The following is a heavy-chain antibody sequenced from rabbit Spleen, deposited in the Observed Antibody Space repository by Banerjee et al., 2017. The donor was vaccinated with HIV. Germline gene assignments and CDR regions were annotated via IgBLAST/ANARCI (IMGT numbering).Heavy chain of an antibody. CDR2: IDVGGSGTT. D-gene: IGHD4-1*01. CDR3: VKDGRSLSSGWGGDL. V-gene: IGHV1S40*01. J-gene: IGHJ4*01. CDR1: GFSFSSSYY. Sequence: QSLEESGGDLVKPEGSLTLTCTASGFSFSSSYYMCWVRQAPGKGLEWIACIDVGGSGTTYYASWAKGRFTISKTSSTTVTLQMTSLTAADTATYFCVKDGRSLSSGWGGDLWGPGTLVTVS.